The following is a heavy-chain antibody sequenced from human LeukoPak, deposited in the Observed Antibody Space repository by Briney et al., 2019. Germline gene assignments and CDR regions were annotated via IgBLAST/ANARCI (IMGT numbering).Heavy chain of an antibody. CDR3: AKDTKYYYYYGMDV. D-gene: IGHD3-3*01. CDR2: ISGSGGST. Sequence: GGSLRLSCAASGFTFSSYAMSWVRQAPGKRLEWVSAISGSGGSTYYADSVKGRFTISRDNSKNTLYLQMNSLRAEDTAVYYCAKDTKYYYYYGMDVWGQGTTVTVSS. J-gene: IGHJ6*02. CDR1: GFTFSSYA. V-gene: IGHV3-23*01.